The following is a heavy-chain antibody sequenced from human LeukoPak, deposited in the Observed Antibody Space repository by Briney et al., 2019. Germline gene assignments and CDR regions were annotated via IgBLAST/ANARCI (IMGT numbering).Heavy chain of an antibody. V-gene: IGHV3-9*01. J-gene: IGHJ4*02. CDR2: ISWNSGNI. Sequence: LPGRSLRLSCAASGFTFDDYAMHWVRQAPRKGLEWVSGISWNSGNIGYADSVKGRFTISRDNAKNSLYLQMNSLRAEDTALYYCAKDSRVGATLYYFDYWGQGTLVTVSS. D-gene: IGHD1-26*01. CDR3: AKDSRVGATLYYFDY. CDR1: GFTFDDYA.